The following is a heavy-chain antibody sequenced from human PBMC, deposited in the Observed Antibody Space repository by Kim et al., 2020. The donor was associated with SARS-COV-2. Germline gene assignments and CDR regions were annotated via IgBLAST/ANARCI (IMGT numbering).Heavy chain of an antibody. CDR2: IVVGGGDT. Sequence: SVKVSCKASGFTLTNFAMHWVRQARGQRLEWMGGIVVGGGDTNYAQKFQDRVTMTEDTSTDTAYMELSSLRSEDTAVYYCATASNYGDLTYYSHRPDYGRQATLVTAS. V-gene: IGHV1-58*02. D-gene: IGHD3-9*01. J-gene: IGHJ4*02. CDR1: GFTLTNFA. CDR3: ATASNYGDLTYYSHRPDY.